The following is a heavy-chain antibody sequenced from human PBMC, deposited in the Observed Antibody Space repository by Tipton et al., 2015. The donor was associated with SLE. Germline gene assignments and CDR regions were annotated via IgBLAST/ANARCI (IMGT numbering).Heavy chain of an antibody. CDR1: GGSLKDFY. V-gene: IGHV4-34*01. CDR2: ISHKGNT. CDR3: ASQNWNYRY. Sequence: TLSLTCAVYGGSLKDFYWSWIRQSPGKGLEWLGEISHKGNTKYNPSLYSRVSISLDRSQSQFSLQLTYLTAADTAIYYCASQNWNYRYWGHGTVVTVSS. D-gene: IGHD1-7*01. J-gene: IGHJ4*01.